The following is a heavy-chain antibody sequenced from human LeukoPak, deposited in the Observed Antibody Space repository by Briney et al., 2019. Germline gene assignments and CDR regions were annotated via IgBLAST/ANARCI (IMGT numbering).Heavy chain of an antibody. Sequence: PSQTLSLTCAVSGGSISSGGYFWSWIRQPPGKGLEWIGYIYHSGSTYYNPSLKSRVTISVDRSKNQFSLKLSSVTAADTAVYYCARKGSPHSGYDYRQNWFDPWGQGTLVTVSS. CDR1: GGSISSGGYF. CDR3: ARKGSPHSGYDYRQNWFDP. D-gene: IGHD5-12*01. J-gene: IGHJ5*02. CDR2: IYHSGST. V-gene: IGHV4-30-2*01.